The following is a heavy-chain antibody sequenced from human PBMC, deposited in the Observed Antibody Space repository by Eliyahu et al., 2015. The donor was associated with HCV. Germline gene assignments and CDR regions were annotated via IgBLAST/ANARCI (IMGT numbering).Heavy chain of an antibody. CDR3: AKQKRPGRSNDAFDI. V-gene: IGHV3-21*01. J-gene: IGHJ3*02. CDR2: ISSSSSYI. CDR1: GXXFSSYS. D-gene: IGHD3-10*01. Sequence: EVQLVESGGGLVKPGGSLXLXCAASGXXFSSYSMNWVRQAPGKGLGWVSSISSSSSYIYYADSVKGRFTIXRDNAKNSLYLQMNSLRAXDTAVYYCAKQKRPGRSNDAFDIWGQGTMVTVSS.